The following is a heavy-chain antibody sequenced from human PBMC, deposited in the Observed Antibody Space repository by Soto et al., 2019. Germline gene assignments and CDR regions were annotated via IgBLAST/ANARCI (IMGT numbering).Heavy chain of an antibody. Sequence: QITLKESGPTLVNPTQTLTLTCSFSGFSLTTNEVYVGWIRQPPGKALEWLALIYGDNDKRYSPSLKNRLTITKDTSKNQVVLTLTNMDPVDTATYYCARSTLTTDFEYWGQGTLVTVSS. CDR1: GFSLTTNEVY. CDR3: ARSTLTTDFEY. D-gene: IGHD4-17*01. CDR2: IYGDNDK. V-gene: IGHV2-5*02. J-gene: IGHJ4*02.